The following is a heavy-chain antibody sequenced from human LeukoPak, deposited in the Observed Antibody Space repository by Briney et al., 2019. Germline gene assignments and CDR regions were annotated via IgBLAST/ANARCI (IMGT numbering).Heavy chain of an antibody. D-gene: IGHD2-15*01. Sequence: PGGSLRLSCAASGFTFGSYAMSWVRQAPGKGLEWVSGIFGSGGSAHYADSVKGRFTISRDNSKNTVYLQMDSLRVEDTAIYYCAKTTTGYSSGRYPAWPIDYWGQGTLVTVSS. CDR2: IFGSGGSA. J-gene: IGHJ4*02. CDR3: AKTTTGYSSGRYPAWPIDY. CDR1: GFTFGSYA. V-gene: IGHV3-23*01.